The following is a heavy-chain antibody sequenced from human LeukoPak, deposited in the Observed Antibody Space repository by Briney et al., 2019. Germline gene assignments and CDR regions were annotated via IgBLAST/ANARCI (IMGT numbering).Heavy chain of an antibody. Sequence: SETPSLTCTVSGGSISSHYWSWIRQPPGKGLEWIGYIYYSGSTNYNPSLKSRVTISVDTSKNQFSLKLSSVTAADTAVYYCARYCGGDCYSSAFDIWGQGTMVTVSS. CDR2: IYYSGST. CDR3: ARYCGGDCYSSAFDI. V-gene: IGHV4-59*11. CDR1: GGSISSHY. D-gene: IGHD2-21*02. J-gene: IGHJ3*02.